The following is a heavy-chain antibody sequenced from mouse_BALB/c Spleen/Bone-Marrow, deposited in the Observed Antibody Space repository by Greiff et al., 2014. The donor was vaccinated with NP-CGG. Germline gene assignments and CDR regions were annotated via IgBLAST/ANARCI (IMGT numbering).Heavy chain of an antibody. CDR3: ARGGRLTGYYFDY. CDR1: GYAFSSYW. V-gene: IGHV1-80*01. Sequence: VQVVESGAELVRPGSSVKISCKASGYAFSSYWMNWVKQRPGQGLEWIGQIYPGDGDTNYNGNFKGKATLTIDKSSTTAYMQLSSLISEDSAVYYCARGGRLTGYYFDYWGQGTSLTVSS. D-gene: IGHD4-1*01. CDR2: IYPGDGDT. J-gene: IGHJ2*02.